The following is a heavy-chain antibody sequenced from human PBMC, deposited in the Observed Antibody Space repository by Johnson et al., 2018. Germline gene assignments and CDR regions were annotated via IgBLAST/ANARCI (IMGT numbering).Heavy chain of an antibody. CDR2: INPSGGST. J-gene: IGHJ3*02. D-gene: IGHD1-26*01. V-gene: IGHV1-46*01. CDR1: GYTFTSNY. Sequence: VQLVQSGAEVKKPGASVKVSCKASGYTFTSNYIHWVRQAPGQGLEWMGIINPSGGSTSYAQKFQGSVTMTRATPTSTVYMELSSLRSEDTAVYYCARDLNGSGSYGIWAFDIWGQGTMVTVSS. CDR3: ARDLNGSGSYGIWAFDI.